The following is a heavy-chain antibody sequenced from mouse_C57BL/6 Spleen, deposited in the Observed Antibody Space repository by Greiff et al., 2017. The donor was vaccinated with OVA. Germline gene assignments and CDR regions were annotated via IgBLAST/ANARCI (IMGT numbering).Heavy chain of an antibody. CDR1: GYTFTTYP. Sequence: VKLQQSGAELVKPGASVKMSCKASGYTFTTYPIEWMKQNPGKSLEWIGNFHPYNDDTKYNEKFKGKATLTVEKSSSTVYLELSRVTSDDSAVYYCARRYYGNYAFAYWGQGTLVTVSA. CDR3: ARRYYGNYAFAY. CDR2: FHPYNDDT. J-gene: IGHJ3*01. D-gene: IGHD2-1*01. V-gene: IGHV1-47*01.